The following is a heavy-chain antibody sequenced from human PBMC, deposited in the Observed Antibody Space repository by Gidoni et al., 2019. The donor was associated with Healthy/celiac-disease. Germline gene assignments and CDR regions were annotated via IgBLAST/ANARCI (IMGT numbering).Heavy chain of an antibody. J-gene: IGHJ6*02. CDR2: ISSSSSTI. Sequence: EVQLVESGGGLVQPGGSLRLSCAASGFTFSSYSMNWVRQAPGQGLEWVSYISSSSSTIYYADSVKGRFTISRDNAKNSLYLQMNSLRDEDTAVYYCARKGEWFGELFELYYGMDVWGQGTTVTVSS. CDR1: GFTFSSYS. CDR3: ARKGEWFGELFELYYGMDV. V-gene: IGHV3-48*02. D-gene: IGHD3-10*01.